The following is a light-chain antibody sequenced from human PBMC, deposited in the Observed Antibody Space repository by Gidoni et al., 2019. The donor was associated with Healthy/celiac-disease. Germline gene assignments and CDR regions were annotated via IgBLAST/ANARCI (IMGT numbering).Light chain of an antibody. V-gene: IGKV3-11*01. J-gene: IGKJ3*01. Sequence: EIVLTQSPATLSLSLGERATLSCRASQSVSSYLAWYQQKPGQAPRLLIYDASNRATGIPARFSGSGSGTDFTLTISSLEPEDFAVYYCQQRSNWPPLFTFGPXTKVDIK. CDR3: QQRSNWPPLFT. CDR1: QSVSSY. CDR2: DAS.